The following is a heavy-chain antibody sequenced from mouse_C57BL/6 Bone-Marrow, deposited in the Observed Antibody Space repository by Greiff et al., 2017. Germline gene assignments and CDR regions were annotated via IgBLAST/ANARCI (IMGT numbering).Heavy chain of an antibody. V-gene: IGHV1-81*01. CDR2: IYPRSGNT. CDR1: GYTFTSYG. CDR3: ALLLARHFDY. J-gene: IGHJ2*01. D-gene: IGHD1-1*01. Sequence: VKLQESGAELARPGASVKLSCKASGYTFTSYGISWVKQRTGQGLEWIGEIYPRSGNTYYNEKFKGKATLTADKSSSTAYMELRSLTSEDSAVYFGALLLARHFDYWGQGTTLTVSS.